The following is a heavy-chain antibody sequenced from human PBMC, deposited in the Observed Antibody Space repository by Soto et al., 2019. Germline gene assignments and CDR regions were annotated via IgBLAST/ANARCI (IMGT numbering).Heavy chain of an antibody. CDR3: AREHYGNSAWFDP. D-gene: IGHD3-10*01. Sequence: QVQLVQSGAEVKKPGASVKVSCKASGYTFPSYDITWVRQATGQGLEWMGWMNPNSGNTGYAQKCQGRVTMTRNTYISTDYMEVSSLRSEYTAVYYCAREHYGNSAWFDPWGQGTLVTVSS. V-gene: IGHV1-8*01. CDR2: MNPNSGNT. J-gene: IGHJ5*02. CDR1: GYTFPSYD.